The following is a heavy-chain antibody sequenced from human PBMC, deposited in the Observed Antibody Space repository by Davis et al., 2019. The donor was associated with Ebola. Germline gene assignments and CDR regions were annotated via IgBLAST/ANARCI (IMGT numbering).Heavy chain of an antibody. CDR3: AKRGRRGPGTTDFDS. CDR2: ITGGGTFT. V-gene: IGHV3-21*04. J-gene: IGHJ4*02. Sequence: PGGSLRLSCAATGSTFSTYSMNWVRQAPGKGLEWVSSITGGGTFTNYADSVKGRFTITRDNARNSVYLQMNSLRDEDTALYYCAKRGRRGPGTTDFDSWGQGTLVTVSS. D-gene: IGHD1-7*01. CDR1: GSTFSTYS.